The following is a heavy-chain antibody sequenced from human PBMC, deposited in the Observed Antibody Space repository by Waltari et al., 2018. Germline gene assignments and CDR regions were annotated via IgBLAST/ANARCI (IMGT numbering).Heavy chain of an antibody. CDR2: IYSTGST. D-gene: IGHD3-3*01. J-gene: IGHJ4*02. V-gene: IGHV4-39*07. CDR3: ARQFWNGYFDRFDF. Sequence: QLHLQESGPGLVRPSETLSLTCTVSGDSISSGTYPWGWVRQPPGKGLEWIATIYSTGSTYYNPSLKSRVTMSVDSSKNHFSLKLSSVTAADTAVYYCARQFWNGYFDRFDFWGQGTLVTVSS. CDR1: GDSISSGTYP.